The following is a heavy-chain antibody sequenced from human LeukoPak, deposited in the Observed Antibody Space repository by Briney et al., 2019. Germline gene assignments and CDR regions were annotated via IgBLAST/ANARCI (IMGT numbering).Heavy chain of an antibody. CDR2: IYYSGST. J-gene: IGHJ5*02. Sequence: SETLSLTCTVSGGSISSYYWSWIRQPPGKGLEWIGYIYYSGSTSYKPSLKSRVTISVDTSKNQCSLKLSSVTAADTAVYYCARGPGYYDSSGYYYGNWFDPWGQGTLVTVSS. CDR3: ARGPGYYDSSGYYYGNWFDP. V-gene: IGHV4-59*08. CDR1: GGSISSYY. D-gene: IGHD3-22*01.